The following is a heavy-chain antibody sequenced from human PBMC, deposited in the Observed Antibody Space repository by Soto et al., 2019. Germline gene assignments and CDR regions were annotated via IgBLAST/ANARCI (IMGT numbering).Heavy chain of an antibody. D-gene: IGHD3-22*01. CDR3: AKDREPTMIVVAAVDY. CDR2: ISYDGSNK. V-gene: IGHV3-30*18. J-gene: IGHJ4*02. CDR1: GLTFSSYG. Sequence: QVQLVESGGGVVQPGRSLRLSCAASGLTFSSYGMHWVRQAPGKGLEWVAVISYDGSNKYYADSVKGRFTISRDNSKNTLYLQMNSLRAEDTAVYYCAKDREPTMIVVAAVDYWGQGTLVTVSS.